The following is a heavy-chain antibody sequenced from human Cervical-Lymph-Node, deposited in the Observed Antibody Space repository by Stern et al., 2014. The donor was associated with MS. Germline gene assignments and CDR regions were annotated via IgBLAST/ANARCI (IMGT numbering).Heavy chain of an antibody. CDR1: GFTFSSYS. CDR2: ISSSSSYI. J-gene: IGHJ6*02. Sequence: EVQLVESGGGLVKPGGSLRLSCAASGFTFSSYSMNWVRPAPGKGLEWVSSISSSSSYIYYADSVKGRFTISRDNAKNSLYLQMNSLRAEDTAVYYCARDREWYCSSTSCYGYYYYYGMDVWGQGTTVTVSS. D-gene: IGHD2-2*01. CDR3: ARDREWYCSSTSCYGYYYYYGMDV. V-gene: IGHV3-21*01.